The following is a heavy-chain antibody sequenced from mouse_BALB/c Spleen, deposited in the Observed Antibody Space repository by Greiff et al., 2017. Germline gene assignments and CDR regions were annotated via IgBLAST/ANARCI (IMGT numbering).Heavy chain of an antibody. D-gene: IGHD1-1*01. J-gene: IGHJ3*01. CDR2: IWAGGST. CDR1: GFSLTSYG. Sequence: VNVVESGPGLVQPSQSLSITCTVSGFSLTSYGVHWVRQPPGKGLEWLGVIWAGGSTNYNSALMSRLSISKDNSKSQVFLKMNSLQTDDTAMYYCARDGGYYGAWFAYWGQGTLVTVSA. V-gene: IGHV2-9*02. CDR3: ARDGGYYGAWFAY.